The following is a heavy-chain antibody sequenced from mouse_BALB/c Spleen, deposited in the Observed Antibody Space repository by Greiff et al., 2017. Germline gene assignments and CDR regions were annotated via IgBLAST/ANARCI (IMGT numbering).Heavy chain of an antibody. D-gene: IGHD1-2*01. CDR3: TRRGNYGYYFDY. CDR1: GFTFSNYW. Sequence: EVKVEESGGGLVQPGGSMKLSCVASGFTFSNYWMNWVRQSPEKGLEWVAEIRLKSNNYATHYAESVKGRFTISRDDSKSSVYLQMNNLRAEDTGIYYCTRRGNYGYYFDYWGQGTTLTVSS. J-gene: IGHJ2*01. CDR2: IRLKSNNYAT. V-gene: IGHV6-6*02.